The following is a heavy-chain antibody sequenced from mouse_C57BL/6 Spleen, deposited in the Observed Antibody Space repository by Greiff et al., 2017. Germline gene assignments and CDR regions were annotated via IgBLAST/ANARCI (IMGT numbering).Heavy chain of an antibody. V-gene: IGHV1-15*01. J-gene: IGHJ3*01. CDR3: TRGGWSFAD. Sequence: QVQLQQSGAELVRPGASVTLSCTASGFTFTDYEMHWVKQTPVHGLEWIGAIDPETGGTAYNQKFKGKAILTADKSSSTAYMELRSLTSEDSAVYDCTRGGWSFADWGKGTLVTVSA. CDR2: IDPETGGT. CDR1: GFTFTDYE.